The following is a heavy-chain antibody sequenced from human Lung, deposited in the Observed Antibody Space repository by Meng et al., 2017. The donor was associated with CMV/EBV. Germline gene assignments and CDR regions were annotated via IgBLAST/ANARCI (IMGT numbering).Heavy chain of an antibody. CDR3: AKEACSTTSCYYNYYYGLDV. Sequence: SCAASGFTFSSYVMSWVRQAPGKGLEWVSVIYSGGTSTQYADSVKGRFTISRDNSKNTLFLQMNSLRAEDTAVYYCAKEACSTTSCYYNYYYGLDVWXQGNXVTVSS. V-gene: IGHV3-23*03. J-gene: IGHJ6*02. CDR1: GFTFSSYV. D-gene: IGHD2-2*01. CDR2: IYSGGTST.